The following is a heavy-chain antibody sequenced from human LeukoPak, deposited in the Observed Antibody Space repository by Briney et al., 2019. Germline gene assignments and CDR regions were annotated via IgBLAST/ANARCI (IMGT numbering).Heavy chain of an antibody. CDR3: ARDPRRDDGFDY. J-gene: IGHJ4*02. D-gene: IGHD5-24*01. V-gene: IGHV4-59*01. Sequence: SETLSLTCTVSGGSISSYYWSWIRQPPGKGLEWIGYIYYSGSTNYNPSLKSRVTISVDTSKNQFSLKLSSVTAADTAAYYCARDPRRDDGFDYWGQGTLVTVSS. CDR2: IYYSGST. CDR1: GGSISSYY.